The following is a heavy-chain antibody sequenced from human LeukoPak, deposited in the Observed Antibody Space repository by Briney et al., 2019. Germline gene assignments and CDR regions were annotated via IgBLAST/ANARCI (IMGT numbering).Heavy chain of an antibody. D-gene: IGHD3-22*01. CDR3: ARNYFDSSGFYYYYYYFMDV. CDR2: IQQDGRQK. CDR1: GLTFSSYW. Sequence: PGRSLSLSCAAYGLTFSSYWMTWVRQAQGKGLEWVANIQQDGRQKDYVDSVKGQFTISRDNAKNSLYLQMNSLRAEDKAIYYCARNYFDSSGFYYYYYYFMDVWGKETTVTVSS. J-gene: IGHJ6*03. V-gene: IGHV3-7*01.